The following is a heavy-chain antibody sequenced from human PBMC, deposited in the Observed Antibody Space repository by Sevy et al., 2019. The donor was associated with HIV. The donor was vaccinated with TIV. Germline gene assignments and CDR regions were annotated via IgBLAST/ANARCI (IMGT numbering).Heavy chain of an antibody. CDR2: ISGIGSST. D-gene: IGHD3-22*01. Sequence: GGSLRLSCAASGFTFNTHAMNWVRQAPGKGLEWVSVISGIGSSTYYADSLKGRFTISRDNSKNTVYLQMNGLRADDTAVYYCAKALNPALESMIEVIFRSLKGFDVWGQGTMVTVSS. CDR3: AKALNPALESMIEVIFRSLKGFDV. CDR1: GFTFNTHA. J-gene: IGHJ3*01. V-gene: IGHV3-23*01.